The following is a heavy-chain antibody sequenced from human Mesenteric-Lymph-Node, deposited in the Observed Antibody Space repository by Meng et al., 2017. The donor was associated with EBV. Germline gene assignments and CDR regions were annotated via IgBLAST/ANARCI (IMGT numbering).Heavy chain of an antibody. J-gene: IGHJ4*02. CDR1: GYTFTGYY. D-gene: IGHD1-26*01. Sequence: QVQLGGSGAEVKKPGAPVKVSCKASGYTFTGYYMHWVRQAPGQGLEWMGRINPNSGGTNTAQNFQARVIMTRDTSITTVYMELDRLTSADTAVYYCARAISGSYPDDYWGQGTLVTVSS. V-gene: IGHV1-2*06. CDR3: ARAISGSYPDDY. CDR2: INPNSGGT.